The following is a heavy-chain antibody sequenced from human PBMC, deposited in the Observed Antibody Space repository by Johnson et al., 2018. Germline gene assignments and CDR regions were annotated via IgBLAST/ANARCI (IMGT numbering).Heavy chain of an antibody. D-gene: IGHD6-13*01. Sequence: QVQLVESGGGVVQXGRSLRLSCAASGFTFSSYGMHWVRQAPGKGLEWVAVLSYDGSNKYYADPVKGRFPISRDNSKNTLYLQMNSLGAEDTAVYYCSKSPYSSSLYSTSYYYYYYMDVWGKGTTVTVSS. CDR3: SKSPYSSSLYSTSYYYYYYMDV. J-gene: IGHJ6*03. V-gene: IGHV3-30*18. CDR2: LSYDGSNK. CDR1: GFTFSSYG.